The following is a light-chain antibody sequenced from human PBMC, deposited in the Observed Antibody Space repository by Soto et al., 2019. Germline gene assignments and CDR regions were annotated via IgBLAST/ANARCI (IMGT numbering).Light chain of an antibody. CDR2: EVS. Sequence: HSVLTQPASVSGSPGQSITISCTGTSSDVGGYNYVSWYQQHPGKAPKLIIYEVSNRPSEISNRFSGSKSGNTASLTISGLQAEDEADYYCSSYTSGSTYVFGTGTKLTVL. V-gene: IGLV2-14*01. J-gene: IGLJ1*01. CDR1: SSDVGGYNY. CDR3: SSYTSGSTYV.